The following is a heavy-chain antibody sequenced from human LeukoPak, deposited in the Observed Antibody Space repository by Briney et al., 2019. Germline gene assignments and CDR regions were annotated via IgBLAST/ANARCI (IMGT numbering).Heavy chain of an antibody. CDR3: ARRSERLYYDFWSGYLGLDY. Sequence: GASVKVSCKASGYTFTSYGISWVRQAPGQGLEWMGWISAYNGNTNYAQKLQGRVTMTTDTSTSTAYMELRSLRSDDTAVYYCARRSERLYYDFWSGYLGLDYWGQGTLVTVSS. CDR2: ISAYNGNT. CDR1: GYTFTSYG. J-gene: IGHJ4*02. V-gene: IGHV1-18*01. D-gene: IGHD3-3*01.